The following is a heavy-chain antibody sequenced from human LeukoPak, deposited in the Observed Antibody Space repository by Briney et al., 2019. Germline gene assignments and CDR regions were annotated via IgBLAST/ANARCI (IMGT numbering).Heavy chain of an antibody. Sequence: GGSLRLSCAASGFTFSIYAISWVREAPGKGLEWVSAISGSGGSTYYADSVKGRFTISRDNSKNTLYLQMNSLRAEDTAVYYCAKDLGYSSGWYPYNWFDPWDQGTLVTVSS. J-gene: IGHJ5*02. CDR2: ISGSGGST. CDR3: AKDLGYSSGWYPYNWFDP. CDR1: GFTFSIYA. D-gene: IGHD6-19*01. V-gene: IGHV3-23*01.